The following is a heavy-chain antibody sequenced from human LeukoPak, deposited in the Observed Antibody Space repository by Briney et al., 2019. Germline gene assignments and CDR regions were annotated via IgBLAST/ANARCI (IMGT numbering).Heavy chain of an antibody. CDR1: GFTFSSYA. J-gene: IGHJ4*02. V-gene: IGHV3-30-3*01. CDR2: ISYDGSNK. CDR3: ARFMYSSGSNDY. Sequence: PGGSLRLSCAASGFTFSSYAMHWVRQAPGKGLEWVAVISYDGSNKYYAESVKGRFTISRDNSKNTLYLQMNSLRGEDTAVYYCARFMYSSGSNDYWGQGTLVTVSS. D-gene: IGHD6-19*01.